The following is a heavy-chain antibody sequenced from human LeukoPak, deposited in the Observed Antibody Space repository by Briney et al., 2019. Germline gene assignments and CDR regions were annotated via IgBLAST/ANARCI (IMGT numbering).Heavy chain of an antibody. J-gene: IGHJ4*02. CDR1: GFTFSNYW. D-gene: IGHD2-21*01. CDR2: IGGTGGNI. Sequence: LAGGSLRLSCAVSGFTFSNYWMSWARQSPGKGLEWVSAIGGTGGNIFYTDSVKGRFTISRDNSKNTLYLHMSSLRAEDTAIYYCVRDNYSYRLDVWGQGTLVTVSS. V-gene: IGHV3-23*01. CDR3: VRDNYSYRLDV.